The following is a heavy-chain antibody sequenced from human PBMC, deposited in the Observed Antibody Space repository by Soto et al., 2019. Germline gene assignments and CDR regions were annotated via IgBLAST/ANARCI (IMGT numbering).Heavy chain of an antibody. J-gene: IGHJ4*02. CDR1: GGSIYTDDW. V-gene: IGHV4-4*02. D-gene: IGHD2-21*01. CDR2: VHHRLGT. Sequence: QVRLKESGPGLVEPSGTLSLTCAVSGGSIYTDDWWTWVRQTPGPGLEWIGEVHHRLGTNYNASLRSRVTITIDKSKNQFALELTSVTAADSAVYYCANCGGLNVPRLYWGPGTRVTVSS. CDR3: ANCGGLNVPRLY.